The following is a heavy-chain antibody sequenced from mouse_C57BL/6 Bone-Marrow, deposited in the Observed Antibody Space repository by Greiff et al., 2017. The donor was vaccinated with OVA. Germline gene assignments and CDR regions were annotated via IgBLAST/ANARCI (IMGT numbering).Heavy chain of an antibody. CDR2: IDPETGGT. Sequence: QVHVKQSGAELVRPGASVTLSCKASGYTFTDYEMHWVKQTPVHGLEWIGAIDPETGGTAYNQKFKGKAILTADKSSSTAYMELRSLTSEDSAVYYCTRYYSPYDYWGQGTTLTVSS. D-gene: IGHD2-12*01. J-gene: IGHJ2*01. CDR3: TRYYSPYDY. V-gene: IGHV1-15*01. CDR1: GYTFTDYE.